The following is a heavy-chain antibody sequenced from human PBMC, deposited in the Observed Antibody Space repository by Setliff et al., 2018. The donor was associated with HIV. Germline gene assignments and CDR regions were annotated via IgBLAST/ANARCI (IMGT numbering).Heavy chain of an antibody. Sequence: SETLSLTCTVSGDSISSRSYLWGWIRQPPGKGLAWIASTSYSGTSYYNPSLKSRVSISVDTSKNRFSLRLTSVTAADTAVYYCARQYQLYGDTYRYFDFWGQGTLVTVSS. D-gene: IGHD4-17*01. CDR3: ARQYQLYGDTYRYFDF. J-gene: IGHJ4*02. V-gene: IGHV4-39*01. CDR2: TSYSGTS. CDR1: GDSISSRSYL.